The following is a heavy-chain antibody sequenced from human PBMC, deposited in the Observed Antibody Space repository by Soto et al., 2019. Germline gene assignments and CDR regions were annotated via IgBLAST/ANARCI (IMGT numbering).Heavy chain of an antibody. Sequence: LRLSCAASGIIVSTNYMSWVRQAPGKGLEWVSLIYSDGKTYYADSVKGRFTISRDNSKNTVSLQMNSVRAEDTAVYYCARDGGGGYYDSSGYVAVWGQGTLVTVSS. CDR2: IYSDGKT. D-gene: IGHD3-22*01. CDR1: GIIVSTNY. V-gene: IGHV3-53*01. J-gene: IGHJ4*02. CDR3: ARDGGGGYYDSSGYVAV.